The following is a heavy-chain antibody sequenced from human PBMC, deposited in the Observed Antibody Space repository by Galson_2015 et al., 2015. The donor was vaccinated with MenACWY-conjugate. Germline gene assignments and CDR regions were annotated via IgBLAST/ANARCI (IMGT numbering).Heavy chain of an antibody. Sequence: SVKVPCKASGSTFSNYAMHWMRQAPGQRLEWMGWINVGSGNTSSSQKFQDRVTITTDTSANTAYLDLSILRSEDTAVYFCARAPLGSGYDYFDLWGQGTMVTVSS. CDR1: GSTFSNYA. J-gene: IGHJ5*02. V-gene: IGHV1-3*01. CDR3: ARAPLGSGYDYFDL. D-gene: IGHD5-18*01. CDR2: INVGSGNT.